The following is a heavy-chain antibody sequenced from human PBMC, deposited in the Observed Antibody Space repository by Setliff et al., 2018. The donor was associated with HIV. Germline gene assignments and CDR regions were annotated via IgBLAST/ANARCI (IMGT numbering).Heavy chain of an antibody. CDR2: ISDSGDNT. D-gene: IGHD6-19*01. Sequence: GESLRLSCAASGFTFSSFAMYWVRQAPGKGLEYVSAISDSGDNTYFADFVQGRFSISRDNSKNTLYLQMGNLRPEDMAVYYCARGKPAMSGSLFDNWGQGTLVTVSS. CDR3: ARGKPAMSGSLFDN. V-gene: IGHV3-64*02. J-gene: IGHJ4*02. CDR1: GFTFSSFA.